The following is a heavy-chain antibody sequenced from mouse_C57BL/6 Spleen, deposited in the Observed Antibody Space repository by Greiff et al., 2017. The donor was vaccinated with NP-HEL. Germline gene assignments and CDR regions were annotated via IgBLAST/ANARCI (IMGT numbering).Heavy chain of an antibody. Sequence: VQLQQSGPELVKPGASVKISCKASGYSFTDYNMNWVKQSNGKSLEWIGVINPNYGTTSYNQKFKGKATLTVDQSSSTAYMQLNSLTSEDSAVYYCASFHITTVVATPFAYWGQGTLVTVSA. CDR2: INPNYGTT. D-gene: IGHD1-1*01. CDR1: GYSFTDYN. V-gene: IGHV1-39*01. CDR3: ASFHITTVVATPFAY. J-gene: IGHJ3*01.